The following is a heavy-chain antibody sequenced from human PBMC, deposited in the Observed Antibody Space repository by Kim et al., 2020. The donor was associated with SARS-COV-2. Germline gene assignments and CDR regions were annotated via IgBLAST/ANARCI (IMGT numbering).Heavy chain of an antibody. Sequence: GGSLRLSCAASGFTFSSYAMSWVRQAPGKGLEWVSAISGNAGSTYYADSVKGRFTISRDNSKNTLSLQMISLRGEDTAVYYCAKIGPGAPTGGYWGQGTLVTVSS. CDR1: GFTFSSYA. CDR2: ISGNAGST. CDR3: AKIGPGAPTGGY. D-gene: IGHD3-10*01. V-gene: IGHV3-23*01. J-gene: IGHJ4*02.